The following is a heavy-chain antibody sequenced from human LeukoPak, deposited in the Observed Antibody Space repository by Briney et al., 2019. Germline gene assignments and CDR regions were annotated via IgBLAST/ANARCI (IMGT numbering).Heavy chain of an antibody. D-gene: IGHD4-11*01. CDR3: ARDRRESSKPNDAFDI. V-gene: IGHV4-59*01. J-gene: IGHJ3*02. CDR1: GGSISSYY. CDR2: IYYTGST. Sequence: SETLSLTCSVSGGSISSYYWSWIRQSPGKGLEGIGYIYYTGSTNYNPSLESRVTISIDTSKKQLSLKLRSVTAADTAVYYCARDRRESSKPNDAFDIWGQGTMVTVSS.